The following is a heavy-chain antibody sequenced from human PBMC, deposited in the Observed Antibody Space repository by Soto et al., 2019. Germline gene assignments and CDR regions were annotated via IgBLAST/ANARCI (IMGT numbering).Heavy chain of an antibody. CDR3: ARGVIYYDSSGYNSH. D-gene: IGHD3-22*01. Sequence: SVKPSCEASGYTFAGYGISWGRQAPGQGLEWMGWISAYNGNTNYAQKLQGRVTMTTDTSTSTAYMELRSLRSDDTAVYYCARGVIYYDSSGYNSHWGQSILVTVS. V-gene: IGHV1-18*04. J-gene: IGHJ1*01. CDR2: ISAYNGNT. CDR1: GYTFAGYG.